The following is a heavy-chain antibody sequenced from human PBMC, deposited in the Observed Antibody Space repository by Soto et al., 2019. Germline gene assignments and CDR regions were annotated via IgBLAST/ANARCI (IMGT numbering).Heavy chain of an antibody. V-gene: IGHV5-10-1*01. Sequence: GESLKISCQGSGDSFTNYWITWVRQKPGKGLEWMGKIDPSDSYTHYSPSFEGHVTISADKSSTTVYLQWSSLKASDTAMYFCARGMAATGTHGYYYYGLDVWGQGTTVTVSS. J-gene: IGHJ6*02. CDR1: GDSFTNYW. CDR2: IDPSDSYT. CDR3: ARGMAATGTHGYYYYGLDV. D-gene: IGHD6-13*01.